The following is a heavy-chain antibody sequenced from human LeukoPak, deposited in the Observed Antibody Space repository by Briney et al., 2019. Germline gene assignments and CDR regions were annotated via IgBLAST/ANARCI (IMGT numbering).Heavy chain of an antibody. J-gene: IGHJ4*02. D-gene: IGHD6-19*01. V-gene: IGHV3-23*01. CDR2: ISGSGGTT. CDR3: AKAAADRGSSGRLLLHY. Sequence: GGSLRLSCAASGFTFNSYAITWVRQAPGKGLEWVSGISGSGGTTDYADSVKGRFTISRDNSKNTLYLQMDSLRAEDTAVYYCAKAAADRGSSGRLLLHYWGQGTLVTVSS. CDR1: GFTFNSYA.